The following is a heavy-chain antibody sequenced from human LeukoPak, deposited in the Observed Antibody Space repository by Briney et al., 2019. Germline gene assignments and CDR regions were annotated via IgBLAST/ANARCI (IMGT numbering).Heavy chain of an antibody. Sequence: VASVKVSCKASGYTFTGYYMHWVRQAPGQGLEWMGWINPNSGGTNYTQKFQGRVTMTRDTSISTAYMELSRLRSDDTAVYYCARDLPYYYDSSGYSGWFDPWGQGTLVTVSS. CDR3: ARDLPYYYDSSGYSGWFDP. CDR2: INPNSGGT. V-gene: IGHV1-2*02. J-gene: IGHJ5*02. D-gene: IGHD3-22*01. CDR1: GYTFTGYY.